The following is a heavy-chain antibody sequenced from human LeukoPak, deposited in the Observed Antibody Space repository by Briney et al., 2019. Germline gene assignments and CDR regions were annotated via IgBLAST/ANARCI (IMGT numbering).Heavy chain of an antibody. CDR2: IYHSGST. J-gene: IGHJ2*01. Sequence: TSETLSLTCTVSGGSISSYYWSWIRQPPGKGLEWIGYIYHSGSTYYNPSLKSRATISVDRSKNQFSLKLSSVTAADTAVYYCARDLLGYCSSGSCGNWYFDLWGRGTLVTVSS. D-gene: IGHD2-15*01. CDR1: GGSISSYY. CDR3: ARDLLGYCSSGSCGNWYFDL. V-gene: IGHV4-59*12.